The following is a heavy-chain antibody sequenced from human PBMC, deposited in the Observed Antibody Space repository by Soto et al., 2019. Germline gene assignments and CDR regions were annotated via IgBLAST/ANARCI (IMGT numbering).Heavy chain of an antibody. CDR1: GFTFSSYA. D-gene: IGHD3-22*01. J-gene: IGHJ5*02. Sequence: GGSLRLSCAASGFTFSSYAMSWVRQAPGKGLEWVSAISGSGGSTYYADSVKGRFTISRDNSKNTLYLQMNSLRAEDTAVYYCARTLGVVVKSNRFDPWGQGTLVTVSS. V-gene: IGHV3-23*01. CDR3: ARTLGVVVKSNRFDP. CDR2: ISGSGGST.